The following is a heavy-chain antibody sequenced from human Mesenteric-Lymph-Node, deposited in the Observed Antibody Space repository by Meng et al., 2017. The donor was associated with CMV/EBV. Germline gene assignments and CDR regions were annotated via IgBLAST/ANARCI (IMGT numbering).Heavy chain of an antibody. CDR1: GFTFSSYS. CDR3: ARQITMVRGVTAYGMDV. J-gene: IGHJ6*02. D-gene: IGHD3-10*01. V-gene: IGHV3-21*04. CDR2: ISSSSSYI. Sequence: GESLKISCAASGFTFSSYSMNWVRQAPGKGLEWVSSISSSSSYIYYADSVKGRFTISRDNAKNSLYLQMNSLRAEDTAVYYCARQITMVRGVTAYGMDVWGQGTTVTVSS.